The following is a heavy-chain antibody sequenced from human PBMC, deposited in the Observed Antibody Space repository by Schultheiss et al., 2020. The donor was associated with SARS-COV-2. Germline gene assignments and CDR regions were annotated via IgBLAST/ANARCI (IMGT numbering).Heavy chain of an antibody. CDR1: GFTFSSYA. CDR2: ISSNGGST. Sequence: GGSLRLSCSASGFTFSSYAMHWVRQAPGKGLEYVSAISSNGGSTYYADSVKGRFTISRDNSKNTLYLQMNSLRAEDTAVYYCAKEGWEPRALDYWGQGTLVTVSS. J-gene: IGHJ4*02. D-gene: IGHD1-26*01. CDR3: AKEGWEPRALDY. V-gene: IGHV3-64*04.